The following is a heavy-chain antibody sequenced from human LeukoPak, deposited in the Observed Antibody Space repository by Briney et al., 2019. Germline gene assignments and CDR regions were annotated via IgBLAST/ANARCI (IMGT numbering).Heavy chain of an antibody. J-gene: IGHJ4*02. V-gene: IGHV6-1*01. D-gene: IGHD3-10*01. CDR3: ARDSGGWEIFYFDF. CDR2: TYYRSKWYN. CDR1: GDSASSNSGA. Sequence: SQTLSLTCAISGDSASSNSGAWNWIRQSPSRGLEWLGRTYYRSKWYNDYAVSVRSRMTINPDTSKNQFSLQLNSVTPEDTAVYYCARDSGGWEIFYFDFWGQGALVTVSS.